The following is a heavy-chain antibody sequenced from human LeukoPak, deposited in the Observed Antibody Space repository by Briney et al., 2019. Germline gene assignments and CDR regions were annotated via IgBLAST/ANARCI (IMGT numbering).Heavy chain of an antibody. Sequence: GGSLRLSCSASGFTFSRYVMMWVRQAPGKGLEWVSCISSSSSYMYYADSVKGRFTISRDNAKNSLYLQMNSLRAEDTALYYCARDDCSGGTCYPDPWGQGTLVIVSS. CDR1: GFTFSRYV. J-gene: IGHJ5*02. D-gene: IGHD2-15*01. V-gene: IGHV3-21*04. CDR2: ISSSSSYM. CDR3: ARDDCSGGTCYPDP.